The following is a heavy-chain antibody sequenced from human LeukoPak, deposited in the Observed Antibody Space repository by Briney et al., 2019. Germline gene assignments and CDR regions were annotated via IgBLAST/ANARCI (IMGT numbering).Heavy chain of an antibody. Sequence: ASVKVSCKASGYTFTSYDINWVRQATGQGLEWMGWMNPNSGNTGYAQKFQGRVTMTRNTSITTAYMELSSLRSEDTAAYYCARDYGDYGYYYYGMDVWGQGTTVTVSS. CDR2: MNPNSGNT. D-gene: IGHD4-17*01. CDR1: GYTFTSYD. V-gene: IGHV1-8*01. J-gene: IGHJ6*02. CDR3: ARDYGDYGYYYYGMDV.